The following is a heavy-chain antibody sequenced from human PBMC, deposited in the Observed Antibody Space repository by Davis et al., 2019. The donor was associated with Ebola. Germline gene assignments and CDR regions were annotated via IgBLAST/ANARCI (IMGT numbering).Heavy chain of an antibody. V-gene: IGHV1-69*04. CDR3: ASSVGMWANY. Sequence: SVKVSCKASGGTFSSYAISWVRQAPGQGLEWMGRIIPILGIANYAQKFQGRVTITADKSTSTVYMELSSLRSEDTAVYYCASSVGMWANYWGQGTLVTVSS. CDR2: IIPILGIA. D-gene: IGHD7-27*01. J-gene: IGHJ4*02. CDR1: GGTFSSYA.